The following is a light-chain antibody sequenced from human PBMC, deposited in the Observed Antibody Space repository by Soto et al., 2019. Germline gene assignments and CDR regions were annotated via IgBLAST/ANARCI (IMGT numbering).Light chain of an antibody. CDR3: QEYSSAPSLT. CDR2: AAS. CDR1: QGISNH. V-gene: IGKV1-27*01. J-gene: IGKJ4*01. Sequence: DIQMTQSPSSLSASVGDTVTITCRASQGISNHLAWYQQKPGKVPKLLIYAASTLQSGVPSRFSGSGSGTDFTLTISSLQPEDVATYYCQEYSSAPSLTFGGGTKVEI.